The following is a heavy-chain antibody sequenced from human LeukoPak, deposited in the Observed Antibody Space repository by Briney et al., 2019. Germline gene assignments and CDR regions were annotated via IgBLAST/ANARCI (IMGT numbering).Heavy chain of an antibody. J-gene: IGHJ6*02. CDR1: GFTFSSYG. CDR2: ISYDGSNK. CDR3: AKDVAGYTAQGYYGMDV. V-gene: IGHV3-30*18. D-gene: IGHD5-12*01. Sequence: QPGGSLRLSCAASGFTFSSYGMHWVRQAPGKGLEWVAVISYDGSNKYYADSVKGRFTISRDNSKNTLYLQMNSLRAEDTAVYYCAKDVAGYTAQGYYGMDVWGQGTTVTVSS.